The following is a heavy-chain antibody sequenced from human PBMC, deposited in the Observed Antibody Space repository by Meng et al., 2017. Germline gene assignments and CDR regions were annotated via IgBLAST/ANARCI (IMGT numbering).Heavy chain of an antibody. CDR2: IHHSGST. CDR1: GGSFSGYY. Sequence: GSLRLSCAVYGGSFSGYYWSWIRQPPGKGLEWIGEIHHSGSTNYNPSLKSRVTISVDTSKNQFSLKLSSVTAADTAVYYCARRRRFIAAERSTEIDYWGQGTLVTVSS. CDR3: ARRRRFIAAERSTEIDY. D-gene: IGHD6-13*01. V-gene: IGHV4-34*01. J-gene: IGHJ4*02.